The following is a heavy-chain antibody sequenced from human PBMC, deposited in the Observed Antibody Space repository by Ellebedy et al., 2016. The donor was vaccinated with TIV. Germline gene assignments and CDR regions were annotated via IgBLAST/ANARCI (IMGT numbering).Heavy chain of an antibody. CDR2: IYYSGST. Sequence: GSLRLXCTVSGGSISSSSYYWGWIRPPPGKGLEWIGSIYYSGSTYYNPSLKSRVTISVDTSKNQFSLKLSSVTAADTAVYYCARGRLYYYDSSGWHDYWGQGTLVTVSS. J-gene: IGHJ4*02. CDR1: GGSISSSSYY. D-gene: IGHD3-22*01. V-gene: IGHV4-39*07. CDR3: ARGRLYYYDSSGWHDY.